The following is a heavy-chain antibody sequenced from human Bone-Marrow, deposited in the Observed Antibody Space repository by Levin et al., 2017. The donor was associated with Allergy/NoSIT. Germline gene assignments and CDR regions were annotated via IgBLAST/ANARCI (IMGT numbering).Heavy chain of an antibody. CDR1: GGSFSGYY. J-gene: IGHJ5*02. D-gene: IGHD2-15*01. Sequence: KASETLSLTCAVYGGSFSGYYWSWIRQPPGKGLEWIGEINHSGSTNYNPSLKSRVTISVDTSKNQFSLKLSSVTAADTAVYYCARGIFGGGPTDMGLNWFDPWGQGTLVTVSS. V-gene: IGHV4-34*01. CDR2: INHSGST. CDR3: ARGIFGGGPTDMGLNWFDP.